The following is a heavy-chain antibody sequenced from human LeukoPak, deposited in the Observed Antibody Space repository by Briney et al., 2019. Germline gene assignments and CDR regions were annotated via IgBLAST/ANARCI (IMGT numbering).Heavy chain of an antibody. CDR2: ISSSSRTI. CDR3: ARDYYDSSGYFYPNAFDI. D-gene: IGHD3-22*01. Sequence: TGGSLRLSCAASGFTFSTYSMNWVRQAPGEGLEWISYISSSSRTIYHADSVKGRFTISSDNAKNSLYLQMNSLRDEDTAVYYCARDYYDSSGYFYPNAFDIWGQGTMVTVSS. CDR1: GFTFSTYS. V-gene: IGHV3-48*02. J-gene: IGHJ3*02.